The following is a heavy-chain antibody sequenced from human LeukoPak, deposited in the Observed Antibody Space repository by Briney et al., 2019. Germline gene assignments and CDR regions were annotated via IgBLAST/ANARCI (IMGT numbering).Heavy chain of an antibody. D-gene: IGHD6-13*01. CDR2: IYPGDSDT. J-gene: IGHJ6*03. CDR3: ARLAAAGKVNYSYYYMGV. CDR1: GYSFTSYW. V-gene: IGHV5-51*01. Sequence: GESLNIYCKGSGYSFTSYWIGWVRQTPGKGLEWMGIIYPGDSDTRYSPSFQGQVTISADKSIRTAYLQWSSLKASDTAMYYCARLAAAGKVNYSYYYMGVWGKGTTVTVSS.